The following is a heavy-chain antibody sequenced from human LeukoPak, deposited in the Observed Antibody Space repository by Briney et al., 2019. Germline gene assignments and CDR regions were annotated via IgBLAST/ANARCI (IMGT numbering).Heavy chain of an antibody. J-gene: IGHJ4*02. D-gene: IGHD2-2*01. Sequence: PSETLSLTCTVSGGSITSAGYSWGWIRQPAGKGLEWIGRIYSSGSTYSNPSLKSRVTISVDTSKNQFSLKLSSVTAADTAVYYCARGYCTSTSCSENRYYFDSWGQGTLVTVSS. V-gene: IGHV4-61*02. CDR1: GGSITSAGYS. CDR3: ARGYCTSTSCSENRYYFDS. CDR2: IYSSGST.